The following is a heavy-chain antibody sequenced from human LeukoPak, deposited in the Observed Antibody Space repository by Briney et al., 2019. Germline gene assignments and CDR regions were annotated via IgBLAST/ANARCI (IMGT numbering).Heavy chain of an antibody. V-gene: IGHV1-69*04. CDR1: GGTFSSYA. CDR2: IIPILGIA. J-gene: IGHJ5*02. CDR3: AYGSGSYYKDNWFDP. D-gene: IGHD3-10*01. Sequence: SVKVSCKASGGTFSSYAISWVRQAPGQGLEWMGRIIPILGIANYAQKFQGRVTITADKSTSTAYMELGSLRSEDTAVYYCAYGSGSYYKDNWFDPWGQGTLVTVSS.